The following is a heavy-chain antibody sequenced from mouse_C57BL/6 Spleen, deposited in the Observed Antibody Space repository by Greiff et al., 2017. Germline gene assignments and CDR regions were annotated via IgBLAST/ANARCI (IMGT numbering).Heavy chain of an antibody. Sequence: QVQLKQPGAELVKPGASVKLSCKASGYTFTSYWMHWVKQRPGQGLEWIGMIHPNSGSTNYNEKFKSKATLTVDKSSSTAYMQLSSLTSEDSAVYYCASPQNWSWFAYWGQGTLVTVSA. D-gene: IGHD4-1*01. CDR1: GYTFTSYW. V-gene: IGHV1-64*01. CDR2: IHPNSGST. J-gene: IGHJ3*01. CDR3: ASPQNWSWFAY.